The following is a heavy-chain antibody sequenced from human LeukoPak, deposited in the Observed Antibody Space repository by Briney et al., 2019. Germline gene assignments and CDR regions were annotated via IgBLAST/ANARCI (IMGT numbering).Heavy chain of an antibody. Sequence: ASVKVSCKASGYTFTSYGISWVRQAPGQGLDWMGWISAYNGNTNYAQKLQGRVTMTTDTSTSTAYMELRSLRSDDTAVYYCARVKVATLSSYYYYYYMDVWGKGTTVTVSS. V-gene: IGHV1-18*01. CDR2: ISAYNGNT. CDR1: GYTFTSYG. CDR3: ARVKVATLSSYYYYYYMDV. D-gene: IGHD5-12*01. J-gene: IGHJ6*03.